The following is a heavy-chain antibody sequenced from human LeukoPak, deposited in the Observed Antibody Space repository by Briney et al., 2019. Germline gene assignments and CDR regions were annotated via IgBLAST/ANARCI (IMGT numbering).Heavy chain of an antibody. CDR2: INPNSGGT. Sequence: ASVKVSCKASGYTFTGYYMYWVRQAPGQGLEWMGWINPNSGGTNYAQKFQGRVTMTRDTSISTAYMELSRLRSDDTAVYYCARAPALWCSTSCYWHYFDYWGQGTLVTVSS. CDR1: GYTFTGYY. J-gene: IGHJ4*02. V-gene: IGHV1-2*02. D-gene: IGHD2-2*01. CDR3: ARAPALWCSTSCYWHYFDY.